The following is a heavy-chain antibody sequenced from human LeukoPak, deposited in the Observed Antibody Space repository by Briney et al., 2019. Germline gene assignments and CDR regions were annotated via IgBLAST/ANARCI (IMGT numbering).Heavy chain of an antibody. V-gene: IGHV3-21*01. J-gene: IGHJ4*02. CDR3: ARDRMGDTAMVTGN. D-gene: IGHD5-18*01. CDR2: ISSSSSYI. Sequence: GGSLRLSCAASGFTFSSYSMNWVRQAPGKGLEWVSSISSSSSYIYYADSVKGRFTISRDNAKNSLYLQMNSLRAEDTAVYYCARDRMGDTAMVTGNWGQGTLATVSS. CDR1: GFTFSSYS.